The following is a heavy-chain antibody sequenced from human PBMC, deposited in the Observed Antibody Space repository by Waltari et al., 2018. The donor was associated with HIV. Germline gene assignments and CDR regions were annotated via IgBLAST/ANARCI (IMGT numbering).Heavy chain of an antibody. J-gene: IGHJ4*02. CDR2: ISYGGRNK. CDR1: GLPFRPFA. Sequence: QVQLVESGGGVVQPGGHPRLPCVPSGLPFRPFAFHWVRQAPGKGLEWVALISYGGRNKVYADSVKGRFTISRDNSKNTLYLQMNSLRAEDTAVYYCARDGHFYDSRPLDHWGQGTLVTVSS. V-gene: IGHV3-30*04. CDR3: ARDGHFYDSRPLDH. D-gene: IGHD3-22*01.